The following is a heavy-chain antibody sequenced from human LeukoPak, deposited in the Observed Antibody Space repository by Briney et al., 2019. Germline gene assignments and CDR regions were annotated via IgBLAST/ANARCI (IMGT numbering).Heavy chain of an antibody. CDR2: IYYSGST. CDR3: ARESYNSGSYLDYYYYYGMDV. CDR1: GFTFSNAW. J-gene: IGHJ6*02. Sequence: GSLRLSCAVSGFTFSNAWMSWVRQAPGKGLEWVGSIYYSGSTYYNPSLKSRVTISVDTSKNQFSLKLSSVTAADTAVYYCARESYNSGSYLDYYYYYGMDVWGQGTTVTVSS. D-gene: IGHD1-26*01. V-gene: IGHV4-4*02.